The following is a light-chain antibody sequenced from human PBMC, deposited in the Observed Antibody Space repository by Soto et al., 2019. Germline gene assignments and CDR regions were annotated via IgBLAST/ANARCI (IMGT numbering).Light chain of an antibody. J-gene: IGKJ4*01. Sequence: DIQMTQSPSSLSASVGDRVTITCRASQGINNYLAWYQQKPGKVPKVLIFGASNLQPGVPSRFSGSGSGTDFTLTISSLQPEDVATYYCQRYYSAPLTLGGGTKVDIK. V-gene: IGKV1-27*01. CDR3: QRYYSAPLT. CDR1: QGINNY. CDR2: GAS.